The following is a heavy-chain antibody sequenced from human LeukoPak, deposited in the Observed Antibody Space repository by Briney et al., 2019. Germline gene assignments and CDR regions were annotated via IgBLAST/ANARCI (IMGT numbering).Heavy chain of an antibody. CDR1: GGSISSSNW. CDR2: IYHSAST. D-gene: IGHD2-2*02. Sequence: SGTLSLTCAVSGGSISSSNWWSWVRQPPGKGLEWIGEIYHSASTNYNPSLKSRVTISVDKSKNQFSLKLSSVTAADTAVYYCARGLPDTDIVVVPAAIDAFDIWGQGTMVTASS. V-gene: IGHV4-4*02. CDR3: ARGLPDTDIVVVPAAIDAFDI. J-gene: IGHJ3*02.